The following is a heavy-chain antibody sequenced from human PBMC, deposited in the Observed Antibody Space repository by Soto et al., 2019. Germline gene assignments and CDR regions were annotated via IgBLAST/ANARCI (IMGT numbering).Heavy chain of an antibody. V-gene: IGHV5-51*01. Sequence: GESLKISCTASGYSFTNYWIGWVRQMPGKGPEWMGIIYPGDSDTRYSPSFQGQVTISADKSTSTAYLLWSSLKASDTAIYFCAGSIFYCGMDVWGQGTTVTVSS. CDR1: GYSFTNYW. CDR3: AGSIFYCGMDV. CDR2: IYPGDSDT. J-gene: IGHJ6*02.